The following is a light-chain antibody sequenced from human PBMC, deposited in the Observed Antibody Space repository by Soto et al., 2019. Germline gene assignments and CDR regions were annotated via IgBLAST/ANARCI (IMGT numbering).Light chain of an antibody. J-gene: IGKJ1*01. CDR2: GAS. CDR1: QSVSTN. Sequence: IVMTQSPDTLSVSPGERATLYCRASQSVSTNLAWYQQKPGQAPRLFLYGASTRATAIPARFTGSGSGTDFTLTITSLQSKDFAFYYCQQYSDWLRTLGQGAKWEIK. CDR3: QQYSDWLRT. V-gene: IGKV3-15*01.